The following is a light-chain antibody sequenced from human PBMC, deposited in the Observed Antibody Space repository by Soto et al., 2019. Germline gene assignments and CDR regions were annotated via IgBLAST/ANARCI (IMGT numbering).Light chain of an antibody. CDR3: AAWDDRLMGV. V-gene: IGLV1-44*01. Sequence: QSALTQPPSVSGTPGQTVTITCSGSSTNIGSSSVKWYQQFPGAAPKLLIYSNALRPSGIPNRFSGYKSGTSASLAISGLQPEDEADYYCAAWDDRLMGVFGTGTKVTVX. CDR1: STNIGSSS. J-gene: IGLJ1*01. CDR2: SNA.